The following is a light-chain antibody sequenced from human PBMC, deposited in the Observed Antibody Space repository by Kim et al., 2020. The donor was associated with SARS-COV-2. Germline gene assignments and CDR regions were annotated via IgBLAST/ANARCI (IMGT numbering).Light chain of an antibody. J-gene: IGKJ2*01. CDR2: GAS. CDR3: QQYGSSPIYT. CDR1: QSVSSSY. Sequence: EIVLTQSPGTLPLSPGERATLSCRASQSVSSSYLAWYQQKPGQAPRLLIYGASSRATGTPDRFSGSGSGTDFTLTISRLEPEDFAVYYCQQYGSSPIYTFGQGTKLEI. V-gene: IGKV3-20*01.